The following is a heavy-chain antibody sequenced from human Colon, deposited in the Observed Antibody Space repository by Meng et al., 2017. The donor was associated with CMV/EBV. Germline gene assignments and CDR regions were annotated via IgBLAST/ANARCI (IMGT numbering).Heavy chain of an antibody. CDR2: IYPGDSDT. CDR3: AALTTGYYSGMDV. J-gene: IGHJ6*02. Sequence: KVSCKGSGYSFTSYWIGWVRQMPGKGLEWMGIIYPGDSDTRYSPSFQGQVTISADKSISTAYLQWSSLKASDTAMYYCAALTTGYYSGMDVWGQGTTVTVSS. D-gene: IGHD1-14*01. CDR1: GYSFTSYW. V-gene: IGHV5-51*01.